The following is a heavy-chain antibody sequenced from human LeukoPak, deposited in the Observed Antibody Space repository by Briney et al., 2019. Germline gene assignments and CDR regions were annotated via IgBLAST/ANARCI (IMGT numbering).Heavy chain of an antibody. D-gene: IGHD2-21*02. CDR3: AADRHCGGDCPIPDWFDP. V-gene: IGHV1-58*02. CDR1: GFTFTSSA. J-gene: IGHJ5*02. Sequence: SVKVSCKASGFTFTSSAMQWVRQARGQRLEWIGWIVVGSGNTNYAQKFQERVTITRDMSTSTAYMELSSLRSEDTAVYYCAADRHCGGDCPIPDWFDPWGQGTLVTVPS. CDR2: IVVGSGNT.